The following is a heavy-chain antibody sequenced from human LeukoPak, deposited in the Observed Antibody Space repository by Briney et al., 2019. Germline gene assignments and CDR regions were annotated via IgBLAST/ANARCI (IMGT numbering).Heavy chain of an antibody. CDR2: IYYSGST. D-gene: IGHD6-13*01. Sequence: SETLSLTCTVSGGSISSYYWSWIRQPPGKGLEWIGYIYYSGSTNYNPSLKSRVTISVDTSKNQFSLKLSSVTAADTAVYYCARGGSSTLTLYYYYYMDVWGKGTTVTVSS. V-gene: IGHV4-59*01. CDR1: GGSISSYY. CDR3: ARGGSSTLTLYYYYYMDV. J-gene: IGHJ6*03.